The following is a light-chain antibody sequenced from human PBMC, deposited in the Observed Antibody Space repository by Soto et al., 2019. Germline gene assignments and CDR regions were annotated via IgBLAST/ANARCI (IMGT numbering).Light chain of an antibody. Sequence: EIVLTQSPATLSLSPGERATLSCRASQSVSSYLAWYQQKPGQAPRLLIYDESKRATGIPARFSGSGSVTDFTLTIFSLVPEDFAVYYCQQRSNWPLTFGPGTKVDIK. CDR1: QSVSSY. J-gene: IGKJ3*01. V-gene: IGKV3-11*01. CDR2: DES. CDR3: QQRSNWPLT.